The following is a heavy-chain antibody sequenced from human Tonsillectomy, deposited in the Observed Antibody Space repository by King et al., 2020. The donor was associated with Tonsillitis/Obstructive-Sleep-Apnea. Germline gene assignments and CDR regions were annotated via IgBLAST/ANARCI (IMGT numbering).Heavy chain of an antibody. CDR1: GYSFTNQW. D-gene: IGHD5/OR15-5a*01. J-gene: IGHJ4*02. CDR2: IYPGDSDT. Sequence: VQLVQSGADVKKPGESLKISCKASGYSFTNQWIVWVRQMPGRGLEWMGIIYPGDSDTRYSPSFEGQVSISADKATNTVYLQWNILQASDTGIYYLARHSLYETGIDYWGQGTLVTVSS. V-gene: IGHV5-51*01. CDR3: ARHSLYETGIDY.